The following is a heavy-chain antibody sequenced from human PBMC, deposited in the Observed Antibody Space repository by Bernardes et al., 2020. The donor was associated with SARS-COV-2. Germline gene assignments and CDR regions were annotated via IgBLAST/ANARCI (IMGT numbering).Heavy chain of an antibody. CDR2: MYPGDSDT. J-gene: IGHJ4*02. CDR1: GYSFSNYW. CDR3: ARHSATAGGIAGFDY. V-gene: IGHV5-51*01. Sequence: GESLKISCKGSGYSFSNYWIGWVRQMPGKGLEWMGIMYPGDSDTRYSPSFQGQVTISADKSISTAYLQWSSLKASDTAMYYCARHSATAGGIAGFDYWGQGTLVIVSS. D-gene: IGHD1-26*01.